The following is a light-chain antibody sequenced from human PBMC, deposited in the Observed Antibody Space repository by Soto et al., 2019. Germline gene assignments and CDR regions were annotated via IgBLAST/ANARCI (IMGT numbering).Light chain of an antibody. CDR1: QDISNY. CDR3: QQYDNLPFSI. V-gene: IGKV1-33*01. Sequence: DIQMTQSPSSLSASVGDRVTITCQASQDISNYLNWYQQKPGKAPKLLIYDASNLEPGVPSRFSGSGSGTDFTFTISSLQPEDIATYYCQQYDNLPFSIFCPGTKGDIK. CDR2: DAS. J-gene: IGKJ3*01.